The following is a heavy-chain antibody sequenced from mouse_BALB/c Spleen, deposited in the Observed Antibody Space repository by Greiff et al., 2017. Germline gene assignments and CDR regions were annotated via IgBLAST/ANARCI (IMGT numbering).Heavy chain of an antibody. V-gene: IGHV2-9*02. J-gene: IGHJ4*01. Sequence: VKLMESGPGLVAPSQSLSITRTVSGFSLTSYGVHWVRQPPGKGLEWLGVIWAGGSTNYNSALMSRLSISKDNSKSQVFLKMNSLQTDDTAMYYCARVYGNYENYAMDYWGQGTSVTVSS. CDR2: IWAGGST. D-gene: IGHD2-10*02. CDR1: GFSLTSYG. CDR3: ARVYGNYENYAMDY.